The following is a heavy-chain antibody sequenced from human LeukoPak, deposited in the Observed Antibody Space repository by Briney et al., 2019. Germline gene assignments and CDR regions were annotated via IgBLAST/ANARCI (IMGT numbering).Heavy chain of an antibody. CDR3: TTVQSIMCGWSRFDY. D-gene: IGHD2-21*01. J-gene: IGHJ4*02. CDR1: GFTFSNAW. V-gene: IGHV3-15*01. CDR2: IKSKTDGGTT. Sequence: GGSLRLSCAASGFTFSNAWMSWVRQAPGKGREWVGRIKSKTDGGTTDYAAPVNGRFTIARDDSKNTLYLQMNSLKTEDTDVYYCTTVQSIMCGWSRFDYWGQGTLVTVSS.